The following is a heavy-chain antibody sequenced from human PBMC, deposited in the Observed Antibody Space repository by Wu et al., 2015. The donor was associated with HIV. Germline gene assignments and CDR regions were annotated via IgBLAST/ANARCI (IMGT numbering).Heavy chain of an antibody. CDR1: GGTFSSYA. CDR2: IIPIFGTA. D-gene: IGHD5-12*01. Sequence: QVQLVQSGAEVKKPGSSVKVSCKASGGTFSSYAISWVRQAPGQGLEWMGGIIPIFGTANYAQKFQGRVTITTDESTSTAYMELSSLRSEDTAVYYCARGPERAGYDYPYYFDYWGQGTLVTVSS. CDR3: ARGPERAGYDYPYYFDY. V-gene: IGHV1-69*05. J-gene: IGHJ4*02.